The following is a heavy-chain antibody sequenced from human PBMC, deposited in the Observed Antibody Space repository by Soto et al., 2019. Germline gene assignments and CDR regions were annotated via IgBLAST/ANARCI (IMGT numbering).Heavy chain of an antibody. CDR3: AKETYSGPLDY. V-gene: IGHV3-30*18. CDR1: GFTVSSYG. J-gene: IGHJ4*02. CDR2: ISYDGSNK. D-gene: IGHD2-15*01. Sequence: QVQLVESGGGVVQPGRSLRLSCAASGFTVSSYGMHWVRQAPGKGLEWVAVISYDGSNKYYADSVKGRFTISRDNSKNTLYLQMNSLRAEDTAVYYCAKETYSGPLDYWGQGTLGTVSS.